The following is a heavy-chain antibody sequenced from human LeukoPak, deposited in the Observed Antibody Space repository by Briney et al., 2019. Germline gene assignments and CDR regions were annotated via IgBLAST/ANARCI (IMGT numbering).Heavy chain of an antibody. CDR1: GGSISSGDYY. CDR2: IYYSGST. D-gene: IGHD3-3*01. V-gene: IGHV4-30-4*08. Sequence: SQTLSLTCTVSGGSISSGDYYWSWIRQPPGKGLEWIGYIYYSGSTYYNPSLKSRVTISVDTSKNQFSLKLSSVTAADTAVYYCARTYDFWGGYPRYFDYWGQGTLVTVSS. J-gene: IGHJ4*02. CDR3: ARTYDFWGGYPRYFDY.